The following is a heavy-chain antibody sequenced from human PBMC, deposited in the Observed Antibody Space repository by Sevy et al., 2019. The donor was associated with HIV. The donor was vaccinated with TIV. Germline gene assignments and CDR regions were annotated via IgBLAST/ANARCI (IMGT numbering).Heavy chain of an antibody. V-gene: IGHV3-11*04. CDR3: ARDSSGDDFGYYFYYMDV. CDR2: ISSSGGAK. CDR1: GFTFRDFY. D-gene: IGHD2-21*02. J-gene: IGHJ6*03. Sequence: GSLRLSCAVSGFTFRDFYMTWIRQAPGKGLEWVAYISSSGGAKYYADSVAGLFIISGDKAKNSRYLQMNSLGVDDAAVYYCARDSSGDDFGYYFYYMDVWGKGTTVTVSS.